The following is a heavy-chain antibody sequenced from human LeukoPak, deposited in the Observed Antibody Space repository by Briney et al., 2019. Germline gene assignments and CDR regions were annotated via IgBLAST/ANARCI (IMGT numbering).Heavy chain of an antibody. V-gene: IGHV3-23*01. CDR3: AKDYLGSSYAFDV. CDR1: GFTFSSYA. CDR2: ISTSGDRT. J-gene: IGHJ3*01. Sequence: GGSLRLSCAASGFTFSSYAMSWVRQAPGKGLEWVSAISTSGDRTYYADSVKGRFTISRDSSKNTLYMQMNSLRAEDTAVYYCAKDYLGSSYAFDVWGQGTMVTVSS. D-gene: IGHD6-13*01.